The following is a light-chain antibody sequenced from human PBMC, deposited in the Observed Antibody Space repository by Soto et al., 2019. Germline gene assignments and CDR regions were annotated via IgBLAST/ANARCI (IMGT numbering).Light chain of an antibody. J-gene: IGKJ1*01. Sequence: DNVMTQSPDSLAVSLGERATINCKSSQSILYNSNNKNYLAWYQQKAGQPPKLLIYWASTRESGVPDRFSGSGSGTDFTLTISSLQAEDVAVYYCQQYHDTPRTFGQGTKVEIK. CDR1: QSILYNSNNKNY. CDR2: WAS. CDR3: QQYHDTPRT. V-gene: IGKV4-1*01.